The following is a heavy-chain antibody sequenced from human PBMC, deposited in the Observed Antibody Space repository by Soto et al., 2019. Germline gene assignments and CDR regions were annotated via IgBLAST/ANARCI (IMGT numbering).Heavy chain of an antibody. Sequence: SVKVSCKASGFTFTSSAVQWVRQARGQRLEWIGWIVVGSGNTNYAQKFQERVTITRDMSTSTAYMELSSLRSEDTAVYYCAADSDYGDYVMLYWGQGTLVTVS. CDR1: GFTFTSSA. D-gene: IGHD4-17*01. CDR3: AADSDYGDYVMLY. J-gene: IGHJ4*02. CDR2: IVVGSGNT. V-gene: IGHV1-58*01.